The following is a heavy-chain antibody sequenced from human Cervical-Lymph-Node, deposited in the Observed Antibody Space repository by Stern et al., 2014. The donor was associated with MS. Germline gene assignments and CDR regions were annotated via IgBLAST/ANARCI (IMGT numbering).Heavy chain of an antibody. J-gene: IGHJ4*02. CDR3: AKDRKQQLLDY. Sequence: VQLVESGGGVVQPGRSLRLSCAASGFTFSSYGMHWVRQAPGKGLEWVAVISYDGSNKYYADSVKGRFTISRDNSKNTLYLQMNSLRAEDTAVYYCAKDRKQQLLDYWGQGTLVTVSS. D-gene: IGHD6-13*01. CDR1: GFTFSSYG. V-gene: IGHV3-30*18. CDR2: ISYDGSNK.